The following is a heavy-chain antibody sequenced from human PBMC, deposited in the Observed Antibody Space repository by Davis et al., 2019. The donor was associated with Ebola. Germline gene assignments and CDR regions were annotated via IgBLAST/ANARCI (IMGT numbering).Heavy chain of an antibody. Sequence: PGGSLRLSCAASGFTFSSHDMHWVRQGTGKGLEWVSAIGTAGDTYYPGSVKGRFTISRENAKNSLYLQMNSLRAEDTAVYYCARVRFGDTAVDYWGQGTLVTVSS. CDR3: ARVRFGDTAVDY. V-gene: IGHV3-13*01. D-gene: IGHD5-18*01. J-gene: IGHJ4*02. CDR2: IGTAGDT. CDR1: GFTFSSHD.